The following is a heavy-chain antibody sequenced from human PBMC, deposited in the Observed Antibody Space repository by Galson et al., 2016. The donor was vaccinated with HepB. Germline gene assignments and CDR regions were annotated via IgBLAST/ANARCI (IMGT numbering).Heavy chain of an antibody. CDR2: VHHSGTT. D-gene: IGHD1-26*01. J-gene: IGHJ6*03. V-gene: IGHV4-4*02. CDR3: ATSGGSGYYYCIDV. CDR1: GGSISNDVW. Sequence: SETLSLTCAVSGGSISNDVWWTWVRQPPGKGLEWLREVHHSGTTYYNPSLKSRVTISVDKSNNQFSLNLSSVTAADTAVYYCATSGGSGYYYCIDVWGKGTTVTVSS.